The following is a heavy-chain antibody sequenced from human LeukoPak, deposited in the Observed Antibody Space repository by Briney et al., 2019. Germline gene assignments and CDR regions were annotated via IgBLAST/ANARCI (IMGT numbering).Heavy chain of an antibody. CDR1: GGSFSGYY. Sequence: SETLSLTCAVYGGSFSGYYWSWIRQPPGKGLEWIGEINHSGSTNYNPSLKSRVTISVDTSKNQFSLKLSSVTAADTAVYYCARGVGAARLNWFDPWGQGTLVTVSS. CDR3: ARGVGAARLNWFDP. CDR2: INHSGST. D-gene: IGHD6-6*01. V-gene: IGHV4-34*01. J-gene: IGHJ5*02.